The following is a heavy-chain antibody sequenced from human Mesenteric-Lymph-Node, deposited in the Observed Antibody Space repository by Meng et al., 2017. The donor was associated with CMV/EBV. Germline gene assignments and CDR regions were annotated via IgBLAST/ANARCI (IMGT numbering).Heavy chain of an antibody. J-gene: IGHJ5*02. CDR3: ARVYEWLLTLGYRFDP. D-gene: IGHD3-3*01. CDR2: IKRDGSEK. Sequence: GGSLRLSCTASGFSFSTYAISWVRQAPGKGLEWVANIKRDGSEKYYVDSVKGRFTISRDNVKNSLYLQMNSLRVEDTAVYYCARVYEWLLTLGYRFDPWGQGTLVTVSS. CDR1: GFSFSTYA. V-gene: IGHV3-7*01.